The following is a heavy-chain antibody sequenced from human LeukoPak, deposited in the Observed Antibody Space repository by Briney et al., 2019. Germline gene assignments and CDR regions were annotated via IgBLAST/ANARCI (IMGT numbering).Heavy chain of an antibody. V-gene: IGHV1-69*05. CDR3: AIKTYCSRTSCSYYYYHMDV. J-gene: IGHJ6*03. Sequence: SVKVSCKASGGTFSSYAISWVRQAPGQGLEWMGGIIPIFGTANYAQKFQGRVTITTDESTSTAYIELSSLRSEDTAVYYCAIKTYCSRTSCSYYYYHMDVWGKGTTVTVSS. CDR2: IIPIFGTA. D-gene: IGHD2-2*01. CDR1: GGTFSSYA.